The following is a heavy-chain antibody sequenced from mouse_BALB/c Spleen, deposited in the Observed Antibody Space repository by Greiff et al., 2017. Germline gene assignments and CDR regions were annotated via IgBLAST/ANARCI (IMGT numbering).Heavy chain of an antibody. CDR2: ISSGGSYT. CDR3: ARNDGYLDY. CDR1: GFTFSSYG. D-gene: IGHD2-3*01. Sequence: EVMLVESGGDLVKPGGSLKLSCAASGFTFSSYGMSWVRQTPDKRLEWVATISSGGSYTYYPDSVKGRFTISRDNAKNTLYLQMSSLKSEDTAMYYCARNDGYLDYWGQGTTLTVSS. J-gene: IGHJ2*01. V-gene: IGHV5-6*01.